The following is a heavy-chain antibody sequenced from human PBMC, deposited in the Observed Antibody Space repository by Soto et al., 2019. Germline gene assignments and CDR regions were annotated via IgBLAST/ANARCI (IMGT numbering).Heavy chain of an antibody. CDR3: ARGSSYYDRSGSNSDY. CDR2: MNPNSGNT. CDR1: GYTFTSYD. D-gene: IGHD3-22*01. Sequence: QVQLVQSGAEVKKPGASVKVSCKASGYTFTSYDINWVRQATGQGLEWMGWMNPNSGNTGYAQKFQGRVTMTRNISVSRVYMELRSLRSEDTAVYYCARGSSYYDRSGSNSDYWGQGTLVTVSS. J-gene: IGHJ4*02. V-gene: IGHV1-8*01.